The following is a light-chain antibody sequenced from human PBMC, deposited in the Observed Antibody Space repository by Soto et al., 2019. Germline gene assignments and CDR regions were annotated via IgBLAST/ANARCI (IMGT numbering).Light chain of an antibody. V-gene: IGKV3-20*01. CDR3: QRYGS. CDR1: PSVSGSN. J-gene: IGKJ1*01. Sequence: VLTQSPGSLSLSLGERATLSCRASPSVSGSNLAWYQQKPGQAPRLVIYGASSRATGIPDRFSGSGSGTAFTLTISRLYPEDFAVYYCQRYGSFGQGTKVDI. CDR2: GAS.